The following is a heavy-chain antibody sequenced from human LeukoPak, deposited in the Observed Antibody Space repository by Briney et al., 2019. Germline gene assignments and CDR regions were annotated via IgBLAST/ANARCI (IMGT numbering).Heavy chain of an antibody. J-gene: IGHJ4*02. D-gene: IGHD5-12*01. CDR2: INHSGST. CDR3: ARVAHPSRNGYYLGY. CDR1: GGSFSDYY. V-gene: IGHV4-34*01. Sequence: PSETLSLTCAVYGGSFSDYYWTWVRQSPGKGLKWIGEINHSGSTNYNPSLKSRVTIPADTSKSQFSLKVTSVTAADTALYYCARVAHPSRNGYYLGYWGQGTLVTISS.